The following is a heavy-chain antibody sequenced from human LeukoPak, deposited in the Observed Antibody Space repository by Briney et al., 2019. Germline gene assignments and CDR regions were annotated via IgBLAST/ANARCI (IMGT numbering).Heavy chain of an antibody. D-gene: IGHD5-12*01. Sequence: ASVAVSFKSSGYTFTSYYRNWVRQAPGQGLEWMGIINPSGGSTSYAQKFQGRVTMTRDTSTSTVYMVLSSLRSEVTAVYYCASRTKPTGYDWIYYYGMDVWGQGTTVTVSS. CDR2: INPSGGST. CDR3: ASRTKPTGYDWIYYYGMDV. J-gene: IGHJ6*02. CDR1: GYTFTSYY. V-gene: IGHV1-46*01.